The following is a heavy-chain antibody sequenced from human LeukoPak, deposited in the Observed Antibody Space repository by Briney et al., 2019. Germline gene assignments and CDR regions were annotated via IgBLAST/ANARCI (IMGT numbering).Heavy chain of an antibody. CDR2: INSDGSST. J-gene: IGHJ4*02. V-gene: IGHV3-74*01. CDR1: GFTFSNYW. CDR3: ARVRQSSDKYFYFDY. D-gene: IGHD3-22*01. Sequence: GGSLRLSCAASGFTFSNYWMYWVRQAPGKGLVWVSLINSDGSSTRSADSVKGRFSISRDNAENTLYLQMNGLRAEDTAVYYCARVRQSSDKYFYFDYWGQGTLVTVSS.